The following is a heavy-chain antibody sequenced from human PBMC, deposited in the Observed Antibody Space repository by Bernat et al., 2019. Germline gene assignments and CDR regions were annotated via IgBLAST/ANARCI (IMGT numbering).Heavy chain of an antibody. CDR1: GFPVSNNY. CDR3: VRDAWGMTTPAY. D-gene: IGHD2-15*01. V-gene: IGHV3-66*01. Sequence: QLVESGGGLVQPGGSLRLSCAVSGFPVSNNYISWARQAPGKGPEWVSVIYSGGATYYVYSGKGRFTISRDKSENTVYLQMDSLRVEDTAMYYCVRDAWGMTTPAYWGQGTLVTVSS. J-gene: IGHJ4*02. CDR2: IYSGGAT.